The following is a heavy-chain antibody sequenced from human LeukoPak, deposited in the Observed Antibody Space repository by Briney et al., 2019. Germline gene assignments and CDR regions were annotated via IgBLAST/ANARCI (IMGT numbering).Heavy chain of an antibody. CDR2: ININTGNP. CDR1: GYTFTSYA. D-gene: IGHD1-26*01. Sequence: GASVKLSCKASGYTFTSYAMNWVRQAPGQGLEWMGWININTGNPTYAQGFTGRFVFSLDTSVSTAYLQISRLKAEDTAVYYCAREKSGSYFSYFDYWGKGTLVTVSS. CDR3: AREKSGSYFSYFDY. V-gene: IGHV7-4-1*02. J-gene: IGHJ4*02.